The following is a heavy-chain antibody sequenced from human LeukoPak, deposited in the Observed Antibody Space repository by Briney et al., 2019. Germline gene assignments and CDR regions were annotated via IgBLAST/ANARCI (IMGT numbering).Heavy chain of an antibody. CDR2: INHSGST. CDR1: GGSFSGYY. Sequence: SETLSLTCAVYGGSFSGYYWSWIRQPPGKGLERIGEINHSGSTNYNPSLKSRVTISVDTSKNQFSLKLSSVTAADTAVYYCARGTRIFGVVTGSWWFYPWGQGTLVTVSS. V-gene: IGHV4-34*01. CDR3: ARGTRIFGVVTGSWWFYP. D-gene: IGHD3-3*01. J-gene: IGHJ5*02.